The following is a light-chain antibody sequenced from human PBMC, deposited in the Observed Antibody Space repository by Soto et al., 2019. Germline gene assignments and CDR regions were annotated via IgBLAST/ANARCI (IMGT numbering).Light chain of an antibody. CDR1: KLGDKY. Sequence: SYELTQPPSVSVSPGQTASITCSGDKLGDKYACWYQQKPGQSPVLVIYQDSKRPSGIPERFSGSNSGNTAALTISGTQTMDEAHYYCQAWDSSTVVFGGGTKVA. CDR2: QDS. CDR3: QAWDSSTVV. V-gene: IGLV3-1*01. J-gene: IGLJ2*01.